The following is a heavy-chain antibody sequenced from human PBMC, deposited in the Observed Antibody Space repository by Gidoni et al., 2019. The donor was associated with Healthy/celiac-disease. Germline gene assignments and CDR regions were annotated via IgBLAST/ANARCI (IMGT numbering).Heavy chain of an antibody. CDR1: GYTFTAYY. CDR2: INPNSGGT. V-gene: IGHV1-2*04. J-gene: IGHJ4*02. Sequence: QVQLVQSGAEVKKPGASVKVSCKASGYTFTAYYMHWVRQAPGQGLEWMGWINPNSGGTNYAQKFQGWVTMTRDTSISTAYMELSRLRSDDTAVYYCARDTGIAVAGTFYFDYWGQGTLVTVSS. D-gene: IGHD6-19*01. CDR3: ARDTGIAVAGTFYFDY.